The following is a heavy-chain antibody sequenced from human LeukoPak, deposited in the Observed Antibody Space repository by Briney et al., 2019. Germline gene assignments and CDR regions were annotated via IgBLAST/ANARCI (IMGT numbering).Heavy chain of an antibody. CDR1: GFTFTSHW. V-gene: IGHV3-74*01. J-gene: IGHJ4*02. Sequence: GGSLRLSCAASGFTFTSHWMHWVRQAPGKGLEWVSHINNDGTNIKYADSVRGRFTISRDNAKNTLYLRMNSLRVEDTAVYYCVRDSACDSSSYYDFYSWGQGTLVAVSS. D-gene: IGHD3-10*01. CDR2: INNDGTNI. CDR3: VRDSACDSSSYYDFYS.